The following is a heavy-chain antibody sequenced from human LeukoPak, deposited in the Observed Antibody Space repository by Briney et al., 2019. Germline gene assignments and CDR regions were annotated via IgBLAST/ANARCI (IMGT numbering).Heavy chain of an antibody. CDR2: ISGSGGST. D-gene: IGHD3-3*01. J-gene: IGHJ4*02. CDR1: GFTFSSYA. Sequence: GGSLRLSCAASGFTFSSYAMSWVRQAPGRGLEWVSAISGSGGSTYYADSVKGRFTISRDNAKNSLYLQMNSLRAEDTAVYYCTSEGPYYDFWSGCPLFDYWGQGTLVTVSS. V-gene: IGHV3-23*01. CDR3: TSEGPYYDFWSGCPLFDY.